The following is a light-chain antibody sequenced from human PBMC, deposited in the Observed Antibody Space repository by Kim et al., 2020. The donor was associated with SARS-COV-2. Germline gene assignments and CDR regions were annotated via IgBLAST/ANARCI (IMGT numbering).Light chain of an antibody. CDR3: LLYYGGARV. CDR1: TGAVTSGYY. V-gene: IGLV7-43*01. J-gene: IGLJ3*02. Sequence: PGGTVTLTCASSTGAVTSGYYPNWFQQKPGQAPRALMYSTSNKHSWTPARFSGSLLGGKAALTLSGVQPEDEAEYYCLLYYGGARVFGGGTKLTVL. CDR2: STS.